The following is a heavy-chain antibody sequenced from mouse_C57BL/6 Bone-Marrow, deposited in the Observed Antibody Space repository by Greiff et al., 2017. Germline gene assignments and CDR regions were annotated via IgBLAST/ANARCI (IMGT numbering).Heavy chain of an antibody. CDR2: INPNNGGT. J-gene: IGHJ1*03. Sequence: EVQLQQSGPELVKPGASVKISCKASGYTFTDYYMNWVKQSHGKSLEWIGDINPNNGGTSYNQKFKGKATLTVDKSSSTAYMELRSLTSEDSAVYYCARSHYRPYWYFDVWGTGTTVTVSS. CDR1: GYTFTDYY. CDR3: ARSHYRPYWYFDV. D-gene: IGHD2-14*01. V-gene: IGHV1-26*01.